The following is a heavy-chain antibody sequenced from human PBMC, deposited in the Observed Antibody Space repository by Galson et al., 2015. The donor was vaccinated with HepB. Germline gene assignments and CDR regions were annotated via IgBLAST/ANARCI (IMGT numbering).Heavy chain of an antibody. V-gene: IGHV1-3*01. CDR2: INPGNGNT. CDR3: ARRTAVDLYYYGMEV. D-gene: IGHD2-2*01. J-gene: IGHJ6*02. CDR1: GYTFASYP. Sequence: SVKVSCKASGYTFASYPIHWVRQAPGQSLEWMGWINPGNGNTKYSEKFQGRVTITRDTSASTAYMELSGLRSEDTAVYYCARRTAVDLYYYGMEVWGQGTPVTVSS.